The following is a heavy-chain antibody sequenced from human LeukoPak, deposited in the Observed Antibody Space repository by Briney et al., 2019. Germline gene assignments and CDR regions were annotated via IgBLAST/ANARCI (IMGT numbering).Heavy chain of an antibody. CDR1: DGSISSSSYY. CDR3: ARQSYYYDSSGSYYYMDV. V-gene: IGHV4-39*01. D-gene: IGHD3-22*01. Sequence: PSETLSLTCTVSDGSISSSSYYWGWIRQPPGKGLEWIGRIYYSGSTYYNPSLKSRVTISVDTSKNQFSLKLSSVTAADTAVYYCARQSYYYDSSGSYYYMDVWGKGTTVTVSS. CDR2: IYYSGST. J-gene: IGHJ6*03.